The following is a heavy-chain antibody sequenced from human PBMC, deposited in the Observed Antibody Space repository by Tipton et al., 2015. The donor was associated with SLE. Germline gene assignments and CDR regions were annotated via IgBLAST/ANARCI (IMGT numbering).Heavy chain of an antibody. D-gene: IGHD4-11*01. Sequence: LRLSCAASGFTFSSYSMNWVRQAPGKGLEWVSSISSSSSYIYYADSVKGRFTISRDNAKNSLYLQMNSLRAEDTAVYYCAREWYLDYSDAFDIWGQGTMVTVSS. V-gene: IGHV3-21*01. CDR3: AREWYLDYSDAFDI. J-gene: IGHJ3*02. CDR1: GFTFSSYS. CDR2: ISSSSSYI.